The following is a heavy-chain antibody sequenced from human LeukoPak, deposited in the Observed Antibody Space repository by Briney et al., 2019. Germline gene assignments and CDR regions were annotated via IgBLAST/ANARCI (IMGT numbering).Heavy chain of an antibody. Sequence: SETLSLTCTVSGGSIRTYYWSWVRQPPGKGLEWIGYIYNTGSTNYNPSLKSRVTISIDTSKNQFSLKLSSVTAADTAVYYCARVIMVRGVIIPDFDYWGQGTLVTVSS. J-gene: IGHJ4*02. CDR1: GGSIRTYY. CDR2: IYNTGST. D-gene: IGHD3-10*01. CDR3: ARVIMVRGVIIPDFDY. V-gene: IGHV4-59*01.